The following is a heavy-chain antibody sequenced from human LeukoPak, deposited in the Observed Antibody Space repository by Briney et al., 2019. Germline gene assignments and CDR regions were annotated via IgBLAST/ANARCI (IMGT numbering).Heavy chain of an antibody. CDR1: GGSFSGYY. Sequence: SETLSLTCAVCGGSFSGYYWSWVRQPPGKGLEWIGEINHSGGTNYNPSLKSRVTISVDTSKNQFSLKLSSVTAADTAVYYCASQVSLRYFDWLPDYWGQGTLVTVSS. V-gene: IGHV4-34*01. D-gene: IGHD3-9*01. CDR3: ASQVSLRYFDWLPDY. J-gene: IGHJ4*02. CDR2: INHSGGT.